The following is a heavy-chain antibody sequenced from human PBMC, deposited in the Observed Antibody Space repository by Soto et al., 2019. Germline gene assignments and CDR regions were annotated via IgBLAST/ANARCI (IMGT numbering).Heavy chain of an antibody. J-gene: IGHJ3*02. CDR3: ASWTTVTTERFDAFDI. CDR1: GGSISSGDYY. Sequence: SETLSLTCTVSGGSISSGDYYWSWIRQPPGKGLEWIGYIYYSGSTYYNPSLKSRVTISVDTSKNQFSLKLSSVTAADTAVYYCASWTTVTTERFDAFDISGQGTMVTVSS. D-gene: IGHD4-17*01. CDR2: IYYSGST. V-gene: IGHV4-30-4*02.